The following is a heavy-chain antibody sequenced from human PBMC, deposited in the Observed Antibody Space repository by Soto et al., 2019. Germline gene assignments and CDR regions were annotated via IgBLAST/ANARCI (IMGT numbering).Heavy chain of an antibody. V-gene: IGHV4-34*01. J-gene: IGHJ3*02. D-gene: IGHD1-7*01. CDR1: GGSFSGYY. CDR3: PRAGITGTTGHDDFDI. CDR2: INHSGST. Sequence: SETLSLTCAVYGGSFSGYYWSWIRQPPGKGLEWIGEINHSGSTNYNPSLKSRVTISVDTSKNQFSLKLSSVTAADTAVYYCPRAGITGTTGHDDFDIWGQGTMVTFSS.